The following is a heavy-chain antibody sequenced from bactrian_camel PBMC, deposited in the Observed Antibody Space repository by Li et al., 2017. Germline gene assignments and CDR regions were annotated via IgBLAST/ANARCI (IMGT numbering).Heavy chain of an antibody. D-gene: IGHD7*01. J-gene: IGHJ6*01. Sequence: HVQLVESGGGSVQSGGSLRLSCIYVTGYCMAWFRQAQATPREGVAVFDVNERPDYADSVKGRFTISKDTTRNTLHLQMDSLKPEDTAMYFCAAPALALRSCPAFPDRRSLFGIWGQGTQVTVS. V-gene: IGHV3S1*01. CDR1: TGYC. CDR3: AAPALALRSCPAFPDRRSLFGI. CDR2: FDVNERP.